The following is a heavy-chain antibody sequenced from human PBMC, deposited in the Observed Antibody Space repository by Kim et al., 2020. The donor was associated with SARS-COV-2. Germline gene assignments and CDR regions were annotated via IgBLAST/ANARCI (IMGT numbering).Heavy chain of an antibody. Sequence: SETLSLTCAVYGGSFSGYYWSWIRQPPGKGLEWIGEINHSGSTNYNPSLKSRVTISVDTSKNQFSLKLSSVTAADTAVYYCARGRPGFWGGYYRSYYYYGMDVWGQGTTVTVSS. CDR3: ARGRPGFWGGYYRSYYYYGMDV. CDR1: GGSFSGYY. V-gene: IGHV4-34*01. D-gene: IGHD3-3*01. J-gene: IGHJ6*02. CDR2: INHSGST.